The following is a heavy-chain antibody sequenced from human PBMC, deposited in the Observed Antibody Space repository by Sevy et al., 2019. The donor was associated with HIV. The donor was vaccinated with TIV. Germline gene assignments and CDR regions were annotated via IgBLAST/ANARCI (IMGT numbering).Heavy chain of an antibody. CDR3: ARDCNSATCLWGLDV. CDR1: GFTFSHYW. V-gene: IGHV3-7*03. CDR2: IKGDGSEK. J-gene: IGHJ6*02. Sequence: GESLKISCAASGFTFSHYWMTWVRQAPGKGPEWVANIKGDGSEKYYVDSVRGRFTISRDNAKTSLYLQMNSLRGEDTALYYCARDCNSATCLWGLDVWGQGTTVTVSS. D-gene: IGHD1-26*01.